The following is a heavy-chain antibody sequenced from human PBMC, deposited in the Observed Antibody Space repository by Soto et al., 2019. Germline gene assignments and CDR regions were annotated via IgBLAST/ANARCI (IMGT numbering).Heavy chain of an antibody. D-gene: IGHD3-10*01. CDR2: IKEDGSEK. V-gene: IGHV3-7*05. CDR3: AKYILWGSGSYYRYFQH. Sequence: PGGSLRLSCAGSGFTFSAYWMSWVRQAAGKGLEWVATIKEDGSEKDYVDSVKGRFTISRDNAMNSLYLQMNSLRAEDTAVYYCAKYILWGSGSYYRYFQHWGQGTLVTVSS. J-gene: IGHJ1*01. CDR1: GFTFSAYW.